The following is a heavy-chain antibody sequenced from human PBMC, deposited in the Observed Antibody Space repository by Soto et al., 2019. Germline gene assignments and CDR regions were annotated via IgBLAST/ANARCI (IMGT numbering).Heavy chain of an antibody. CDR3: EACTCNWRLDV. D-gene: IGHD1-20*01. CDR1: GYTFTHYW. CDR2: VYPGDSDT. Sequence: VESLKISCKGSGYTFTHYWIGWVRQMPGKGPEWMGIVYPGDSDTKYNPSFQGQVTISADKSITTTYLQWSSLKASDTAIYYCEACTCNWRLDVWGQGTRVTVSS. J-gene: IGHJ6*02. V-gene: IGHV5-51*01.